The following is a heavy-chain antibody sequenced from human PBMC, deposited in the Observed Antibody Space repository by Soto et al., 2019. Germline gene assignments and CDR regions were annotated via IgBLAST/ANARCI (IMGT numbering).Heavy chain of an antibody. Sequence: QVQLQESGPGLLKPSETLSLTCTVSGGSISSYFYSWVRQPPGKGLEWIGSVYYTGTTDYNHSLKGRVTISVDTSKTQFSLNLRSVTAVDMVVYYCARDLAAVPRAFDYWGRGTLVTVSS. CDR2: VYYTGTT. CDR1: GGSISSYF. J-gene: IGHJ4*02. D-gene: IGHD6-13*01. V-gene: IGHV4-59*01. CDR3: ARDLAAVPRAFDY.